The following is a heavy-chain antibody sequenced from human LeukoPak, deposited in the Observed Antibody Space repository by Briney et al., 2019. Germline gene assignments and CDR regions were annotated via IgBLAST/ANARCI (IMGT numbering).Heavy chain of an antibody. V-gene: IGHV4-39*01. CDR3: ARLGSGWYYFDY. J-gene: IGHJ4*02. D-gene: IGHD6-19*01. CDR2: IYYSGST. Sequence: PSETLSLSCSVSGDSFDNSYCWTWIRQPPGKGLEWIGSIYYSGSTYYNPSLKSRVTISVDTSKNQFSLKVSSVTAADTAVYYCARLGSGWYYFDYWGQGTLVTVSS. CDR1: GDSFDNSYC.